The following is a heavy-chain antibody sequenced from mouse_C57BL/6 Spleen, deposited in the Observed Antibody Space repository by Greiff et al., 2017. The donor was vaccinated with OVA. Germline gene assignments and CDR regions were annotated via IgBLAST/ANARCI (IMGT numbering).Heavy chain of an antibody. CDR1: GYTFTSYW. Sequence: VQLQQPGAELVKPGASVKLSCKASGYTFTSYWMQWVKQRPGQGLEWIGEIDPSDSYTNYNQKFKGKATLTVDTSSSTAYMQLSSLTSEDSAVYYCARNYYGSSYWCAYWGQGTLVTVSA. J-gene: IGHJ3*01. CDR3: ARNYYGSSYWCAY. D-gene: IGHD1-1*01. CDR2: IDPSDSYT. V-gene: IGHV1-50*01.